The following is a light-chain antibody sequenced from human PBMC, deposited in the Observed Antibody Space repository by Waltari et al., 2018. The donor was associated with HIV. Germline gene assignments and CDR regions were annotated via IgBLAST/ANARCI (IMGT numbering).Light chain of an antibody. CDR1: QSLLHSNGYNY. CDR3: MQGLQNPRT. CDR2: LGS. Sequence: DIVMTQSPLSLPATPGEPASISCRSSQSLLHSNGYNYLDWYLQRPGQPPQLLIYLGSTRAPGVPDRFGGSGSGTEFTLKISRVEAEDIGVYYCMQGLQNPRTFGQGTKVEIK. J-gene: IGKJ1*01. V-gene: IGKV2-28*01.